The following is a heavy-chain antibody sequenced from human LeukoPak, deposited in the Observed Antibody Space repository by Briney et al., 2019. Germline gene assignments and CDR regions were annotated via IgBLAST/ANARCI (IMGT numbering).Heavy chain of an antibody. CDR3: ASAYYDFWSGESKPNAFDI. J-gene: IGHJ3*02. D-gene: IGHD3-3*01. CDR2: ISSSSSYI. Sequence: GRSLRLSCAASGFTFSSYSMNWVRQAPGKGLEWVSSISSSSSYIYYADSVKGRFTISRDNAKNSLYLQMNSLRAEDTAVYYCASAYYDFWSGESKPNAFDIWGQGTMVTVSS. CDR1: GFTFSSYS. V-gene: IGHV3-21*01.